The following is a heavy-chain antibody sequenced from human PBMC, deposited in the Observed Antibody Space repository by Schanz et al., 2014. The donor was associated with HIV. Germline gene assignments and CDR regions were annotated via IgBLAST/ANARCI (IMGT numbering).Heavy chain of an antibody. CDR2: IRDSDGVA. CDR1: GFTFNSYA. Sequence: VQLVESGGGVVQPGKSLRLSCAASGFTFNSYAMNALSWVRQAPGKGLEWVSAIRDSDGVATYADSVQGRFTISKDNSRNTLYLQLSSLRLEDTAIYFCAKLAVRSNYNGRDYWGQGTLVTVSS. V-gene: IGHV3-23*04. CDR3: AKLAVRSNYNGRDY. D-gene: IGHD4-4*01. J-gene: IGHJ4*02.